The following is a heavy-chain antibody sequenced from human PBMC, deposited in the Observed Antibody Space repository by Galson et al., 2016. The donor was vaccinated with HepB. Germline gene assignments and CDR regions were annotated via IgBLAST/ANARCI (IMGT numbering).Heavy chain of an antibody. D-gene: IGHD3-22*01. Sequence: LTCTVSGGSITSSNYYWGWIRQPPGKGLEWIGNIYYSGTTYYNPSLKSRLTTSVDASKNQFSLKLTSVTAADTAVYYCARLAWGRNPSYRSGFSFGYWGQGTLVTVSS. V-gene: IGHV4-39*01. J-gene: IGHJ4*02. CDR3: ARLAWGRNPSYRSGFSFGY. CDR1: GGSITSSNYY. CDR2: IYYSGTT.